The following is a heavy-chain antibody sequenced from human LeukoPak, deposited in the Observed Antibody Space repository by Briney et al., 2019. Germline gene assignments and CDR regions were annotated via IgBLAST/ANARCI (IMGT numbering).Heavy chain of an antibody. CDR3: AKRPSLYYYYMDV. D-gene: IGHD6-6*01. J-gene: IGHJ6*03. CDR2: IIPIFGTA. Sequence: SVKVSCKASGGTFSSYAISWVRQAPGQGLEWMGGIIPIFGTANYAQKFQGRVTITADESTSTGYMELSSLRSEDTAVYYCAKRPSLYYYYMDVWGKRTTVTVSS. CDR1: GGTFSSYA. V-gene: IGHV1-69*13.